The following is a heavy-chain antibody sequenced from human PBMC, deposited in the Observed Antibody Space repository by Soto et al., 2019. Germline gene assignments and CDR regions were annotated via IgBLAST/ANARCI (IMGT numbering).Heavy chain of an antibody. CDR3: AHLTMIRGVTYQYFFDS. CDR1: GFSLSTSKVG. J-gene: IGHJ4*02. D-gene: IGHD3-10*01. V-gene: IGHV2-5*02. Sequence: QITLKESGPTLVKPTQTLTLTCTFSGFSLSTSKVGVGWIRQPPGKALEWLTLIYWDDNKHYSPSLKSRLTIAKDTSKNQVVLTMTNMDPVDTATYYGAHLTMIRGVTYQYFFDSWGQGSLVTVSS. CDR2: IYWDDNK.